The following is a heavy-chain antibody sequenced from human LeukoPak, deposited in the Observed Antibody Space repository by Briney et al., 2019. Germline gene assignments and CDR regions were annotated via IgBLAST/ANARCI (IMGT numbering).Heavy chain of an antibody. CDR2: ISSSSSHT. Sequence: GGSLRLSCGASEFAFSDFYMTWIRQAPGKGLEWVSYISSSSSHTNYADSVKGRFTISRDNAKNSLYLQMNSLRAEDTAVYYCARGRPYYFDYWGQGTLVTVSS. J-gene: IGHJ4*02. CDR3: ARGRPYYFDY. CDR1: EFAFSDFY. V-gene: IGHV3-11*06.